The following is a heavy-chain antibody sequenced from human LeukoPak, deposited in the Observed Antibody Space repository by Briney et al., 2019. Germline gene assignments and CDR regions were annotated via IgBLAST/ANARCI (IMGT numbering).Heavy chain of an antibody. CDR3: AKGYCSSTSCYPLDY. V-gene: IGHV3-23*01. Sequence: GGSLRLSCAASGFTFSSYAMGWVRQAPGKGLEWVSAISGSGGSTYYADSVKGRFTISRDNSKNTLYLQMNSLRAEDTAVYYCAKGYCSSTSCYPLDYWGQGTLVTVSS. CDR2: ISGSGGST. J-gene: IGHJ4*02. CDR1: GFTFSSYA. D-gene: IGHD2-2*01.